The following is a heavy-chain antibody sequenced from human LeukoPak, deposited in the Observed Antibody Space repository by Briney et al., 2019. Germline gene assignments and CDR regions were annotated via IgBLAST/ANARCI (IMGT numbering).Heavy chain of an antibody. D-gene: IGHD2-21*02. CDR2: IYPSDSDT. Sequence: GESLKISCKGSGYSFTNYWIGWVRQMPGKGLKWMGIIYPSDSDTTYSPSFQGQVTISADKSINTAYLQWSSLKASDTAIYYCARHVCGDDCYLDYWGQGTLVTVSS. CDR1: GYSFTNYW. CDR3: ARHVCGDDCYLDY. V-gene: IGHV5-51*01. J-gene: IGHJ4*02.